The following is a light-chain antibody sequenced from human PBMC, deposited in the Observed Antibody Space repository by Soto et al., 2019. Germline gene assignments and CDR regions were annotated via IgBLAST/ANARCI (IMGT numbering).Light chain of an antibody. CDR1: QGISSD. CDR3: QHLHNYPPT. Sequence: DIQVTQSPSFMSASVGDRVTITCRASQGISSDLAWYQQKPGKAPNLLIYDASTLQSGVPSRFSGSGSGTEFTLTISSLQDEDFATYYCQHLHNYPPTFGGGTKVEIK. CDR2: DAS. V-gene: IGKV1-9*01. J-gene: IGKJ4*01.